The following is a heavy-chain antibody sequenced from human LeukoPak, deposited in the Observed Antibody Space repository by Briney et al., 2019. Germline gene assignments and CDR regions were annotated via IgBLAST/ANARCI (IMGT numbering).Heavy chain of an antibody. J-gene: IGHJ1*01. CDR3: ARAPSEIGGYYPEYFRH. CDR2: IKSDGST. V-gene: IGHV3-74*01. Sequence: GGSLRLSCAASGFTFSSYWVHWVRQAPGKGLVWVSRIKSDGSTNYADSVKGRFTISRDNAKNTVSLQMNSLRAEDTGVYYCARAPSEIGGYYPEYFRHWGQGTLVTVSS. D-gene: IGHD3-22*01. CDR1: GFTFSSYW.